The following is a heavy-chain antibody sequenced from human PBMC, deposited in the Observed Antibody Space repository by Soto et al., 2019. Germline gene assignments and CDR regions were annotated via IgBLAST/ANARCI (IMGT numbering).Heavy chain of an antibody. J-gene: IGHJ4*02. D-gene: IGHD6-19*01. CDR3: ARAVAVPADFDY. Sequence: QVQLLQSGAEEKKPGASVKVSCKASGYTFTGYAMHWVRQAPGQRLEWMGWINAGNGNTKYSQKFQARVTITRDTSASTAYMELSSLRSEDTAVYYCARAVAVPADFDYWGQGTLVTVSS. CDR2: INAGNGNT. CDR1: GYTFTGYA. V-gene: IGHV1-3*05.